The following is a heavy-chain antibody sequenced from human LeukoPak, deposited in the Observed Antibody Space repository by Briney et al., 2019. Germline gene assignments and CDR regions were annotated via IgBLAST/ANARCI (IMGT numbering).Heavy chain of an antibody. CDR1: GGSISSSSYY. J-gene: IGHJ5*02. CDR3: ARGGYVWGSYPLDP. V-gene: IGHV4-39*07. Sequence: SETLSLTCTVSGGSISSSSYYWGWIRQPPGKGLEWIGNIYYSGNTYYNPSLKSRVTISVDTSKNQFSLKLSSVTAADTAVYYCARGGYVWGSYPLDPWGQGTLVTVSS. CDR2: IYYSGNT. D-gene: IGHD3-16*02.